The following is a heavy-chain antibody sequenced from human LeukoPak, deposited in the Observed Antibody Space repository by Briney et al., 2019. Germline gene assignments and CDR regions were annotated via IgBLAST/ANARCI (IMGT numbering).Heavy chain of an antibody. J-gene: IGHJ4*02. CDR3: ARSTLWFGADY. Sequence: GGSLRLSCAASGFDFSSNWMHWVRHAPGQGLVWVSRIKGDGISTNYADSVKGRFTISRDIAKNTLYLQMNSLRAEDTGVYYCARSTLWFGADYWGQGTLVTVSS. D-gene: IGHD3-10*01. V-gene: IGHV3-74*01. CDR1: GFDFSSNW. CDR2: IKGDGIST.